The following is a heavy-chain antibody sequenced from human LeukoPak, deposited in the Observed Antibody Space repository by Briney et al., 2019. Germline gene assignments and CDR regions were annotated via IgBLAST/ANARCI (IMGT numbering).Heavy chain of an antibody. J-gene: IGHJ3*02. CDR3: ARGRDYYDSPRTKGAFDI. V-gene: IGHV1-69*13. Sequence: SVKVSCKASGGTFSSYAISWVRQAPGQGLEGMGGILPIFGTANYAQKFQGRVTSTADESTSTAYMELSSLRSEDTAVYYCARGRDYYDSPRTKGAFDIWGQGTMVTVSS. D-gene: IGHD3-22*01. CDR2: ILPIFGTA. CDR1: GGTFSSYA.